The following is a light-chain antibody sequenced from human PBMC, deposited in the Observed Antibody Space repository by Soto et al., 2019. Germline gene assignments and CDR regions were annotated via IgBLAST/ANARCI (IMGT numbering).Light chain of an antibody. CDR3: QQYGSSLLT. J-gene: IGKJ4*01. V-gene: IGKV3-20*01. CDR1: QSVSSSY. CDR2: KTS. Sequence: EIVLTQSPGTLSLSPGERATLSCRASQSVSSSYLAWYQQKPGQAPRLLIYKTSSRATGIPDRFSGSGSGTDFTLTISRLELEDFAVYYCQQYGSSLLTFGGGTKVEIK.